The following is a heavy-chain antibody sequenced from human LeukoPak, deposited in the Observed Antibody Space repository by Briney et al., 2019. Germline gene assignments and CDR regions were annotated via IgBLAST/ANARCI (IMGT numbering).Heavy chain of an antibody. V-gene: IGHV3-9*01. Sequence: GGSLRLSCAASGFTFDDYAMHWVRQAPGKGLEWVSGISWNSGRIGYVDCVKGRFTISRDNAKNSLYLQMNSLRAEDTALYYCAEAFPVDTAAFDIWGQGTMVTVSS. CDR1: GFTFDDYA. J-gene: IGHJ3*02. CDR3: AEAFPVDTAAFDI. CDR2: ISWNSGRI. D-gene: IGHD5-18*01.